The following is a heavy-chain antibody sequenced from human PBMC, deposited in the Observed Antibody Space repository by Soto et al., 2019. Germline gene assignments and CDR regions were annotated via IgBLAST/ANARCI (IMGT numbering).Heavy chain of an antibody. J-gene: IGHJ3*02. Sequence: ASVKVSCKASGYTFTGYYMHWVRQAPGQGLEWMGWINPNSGGTNYAQKFQGWVTMTRDTSISTAYMELSRLRSDDTAVYYCARGGNWGVRDAFDIWGQGTMVTVSS. V-gene: IGHV1-2*04. CDR1: GYTFTGYY. CDR2: INPNSGGT. CDR3: ARGGNWGVRDAFDI. D-gene: IGHD7-27*01.